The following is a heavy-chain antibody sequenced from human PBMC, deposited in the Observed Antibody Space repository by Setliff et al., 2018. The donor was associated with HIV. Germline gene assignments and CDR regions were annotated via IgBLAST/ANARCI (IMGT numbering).Heavy chain of an antibody. CDR3: ATGIPSDLDY. J-gene: IGHJ4*01. CDR1: GGTFNINA. V-gene: IGHV1-69*05. CDR2: IIPLFGTA. D-gene: IGHD2-21*01. Sequence: GASVKVSCKASGGTFNINAVTWVRQAPGQGLEWVGAIIPLFGTANYAQKFQGRVLMTRDTSITTAFLHVAKLTSDDTAIYYCATGIPSDLDYWGQGTLVTVSS.